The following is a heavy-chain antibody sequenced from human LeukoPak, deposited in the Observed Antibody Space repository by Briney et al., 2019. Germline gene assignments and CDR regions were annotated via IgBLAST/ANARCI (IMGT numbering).Heavy chain of an antibody. CDR3: AKGMFGYLGGLYWYFDL. D-gene: IGHD3-22*01. V-gene: IGHV3-23*01. J-gene: IGHJ2*01. Sequence: GGSLRLSCAASGFTFSSYAMSWVRQAPGKGLEWVSAISGSSGSTYYADSVKGRFTISRDNSKNTLYLQMNSLRAEDTAVYYCAKGMFGYLGGLYWYFDLWGRGTLVTVSS. CDR2: ISGSSGST. CDR1: GFTFSSYA.